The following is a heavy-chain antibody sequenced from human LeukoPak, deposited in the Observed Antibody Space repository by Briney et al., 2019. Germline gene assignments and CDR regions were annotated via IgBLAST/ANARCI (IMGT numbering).Heavy chain of an antibody. CDR3: ARGAPLFTYYDFWSGYYNDY. Sequence: GASVKVSCKASGGTFSSYAISWVRQAPGQGLEWMGWISAYNGNTNYAQKLQGRVTMTTDTSTSTAYMELRSLRSDDTAVYYCARGAPLFTYYDFWSGYYNDYWGQGTLVTVSS. D-gene: IGHD3-3*01. CDR1: GGTFSSYA. J-gene: IGHJ4*02. V-gene: IGHV1-18*01. CDR2: ISAYNGNT.